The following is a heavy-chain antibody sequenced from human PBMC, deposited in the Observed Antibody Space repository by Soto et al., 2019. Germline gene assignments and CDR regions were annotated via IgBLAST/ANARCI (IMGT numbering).Heavy chain of an antibody. CDR2: IYSGGST. CDR3: ARVGFGELFDYYGMDV. Sequence: GGSLRLSCAASGFTVSSNYMSWVRQAPGKGLEWVSVIYSGGSTYYADSVKGRFTISRDNSKNTLYLQMNSLRAEDTAVYYCARVGFGELFDYYGMDVWGQGTTVTVSS. CDR1: GFTVSSNY. J-gene: IGHJ6*02. D-gene: IGHD3-10*01. V-gene: IGHV3-53*01.